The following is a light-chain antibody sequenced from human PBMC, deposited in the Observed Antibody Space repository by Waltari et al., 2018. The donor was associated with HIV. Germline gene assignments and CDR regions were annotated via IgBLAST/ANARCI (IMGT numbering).Light chain of an antibody. CDR2: GNT. CDR1: SSNLGAGYD. J-gene: IGLJ1*01. Sequence: QSVLTQPPSVSGPPGQRVTISCTGSSSNLGAGYDSHSFQQLPGTAPKLLIYGNTNRPSGVPDRFSGSKSGTSASLAITGLQAEDEADYYCQSYDSGLSAYVFGTGTKVTVL. CDR3: QSYDSGLSAYV. V-gene: IGLV1-40*01.